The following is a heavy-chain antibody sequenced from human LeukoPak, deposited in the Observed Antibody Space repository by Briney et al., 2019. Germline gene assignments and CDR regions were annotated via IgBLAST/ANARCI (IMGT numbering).Heavy chain of an antibody. D-gene: IGHD5-18*01. CDR1: GFTFGSHA. CDR3: GKTTVGYSSGQKPAWPVDY. Sequence: TGGSLRLSCEASGFTFGSHAMHWVRQAPGKGLEWVAGIFGSGGSPHYADPVKGRFTISRDNSRNTVYLQINSLRAEDTAVYYCGKTTVGYSSGQKPAWPVDYWGQGTLVTVSS. CDR2: IFGSGGSP. V-gene: IGHV3-23*01. J-gene: IGHJ4*02.